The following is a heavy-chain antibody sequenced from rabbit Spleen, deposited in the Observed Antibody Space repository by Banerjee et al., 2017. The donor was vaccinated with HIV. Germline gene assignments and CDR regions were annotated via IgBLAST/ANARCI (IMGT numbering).Heavy chain of an antibody. V-gene: IGHV1S45*01. D-gene: IGHD8-1*01. CDR3: ARDAGTSFSTYGMDL. CDR2: IYAGSSGST. J-gene: IGHJ6*01. Sequence: QEQLVESGGGLVQPGASLTLTCTASGFSFSSGYYMCWVRQAPGKGLEWIACIYAGSSGSTYSATWAKGRFTISKTSSTTVTLQMTSLTAADTATYFCARDAGTSFSTYGMDLWGPGTLVTVS. CDR1: GFSFSSGYY.